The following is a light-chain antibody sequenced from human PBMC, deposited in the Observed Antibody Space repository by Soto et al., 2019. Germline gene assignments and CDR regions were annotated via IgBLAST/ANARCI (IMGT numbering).Light chain of an antibody. J-gene: IGLJ1*01. V-gene: IGLV1-44*01. Sequence: QPVLTQPPSASGSPGQRVTISCSGGSSNIGTNAVNWYQQLPGTAPKLLIYNNNHPPSGGPDRFSGSNSGTSASLAISGLPSEDEADSYCAPWDDSLNGYVFGTGTKLTVL. CDR2: NNN. CDR1: SSNIGTNA. CDR3: APWDDSLNGYV.